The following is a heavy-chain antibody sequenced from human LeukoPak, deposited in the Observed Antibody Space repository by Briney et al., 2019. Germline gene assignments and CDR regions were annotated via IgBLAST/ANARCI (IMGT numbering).Heavy chain of an antibody. CDR2: IYYSGST. V-gene: IGHV4-39*01. J-gene: IGHJ4*02. CDR3: ARHGPYYYDSSGYQEDYFDY. Sequence: SETLSLTCTVSGGSISSSSYYWGWIRQPPGKGLEWIGSIYYSGSTYYNPSLKSRVTISVDTSKNQFSLKLSSVTAADTAVYYCARHGPYYYDSSGYQEDYFDYWGQGTLVTVSS. CDR1: GGSISSSSYY. D-gene: IGHD3-22*01.